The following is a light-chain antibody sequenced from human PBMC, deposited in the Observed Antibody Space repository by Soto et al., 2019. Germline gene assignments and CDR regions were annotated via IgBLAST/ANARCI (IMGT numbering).Light chain of an antibody. V-gene: IGLV2-14*03. CDR1: SSDVGGYNY. Sequence: QSVLTQPASVSGSPRQSITISCTGTSSDVGGYNYVSWYQHHPGKAPKLMIYDVSNRPSGVSNRFSGSKSGNTASLTISGLQAEDEADYYCSSYTSSSTPHVVFGGGTKLTVL. CDR2: DVS. CDR3: SSYTSSSTPHVV. J-gene: IGLJ2*01.